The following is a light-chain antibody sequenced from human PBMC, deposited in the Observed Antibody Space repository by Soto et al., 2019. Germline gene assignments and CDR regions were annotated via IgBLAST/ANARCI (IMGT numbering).Light chain of an antibody. Sequence: QAVVTQPPSVSGAPGQRVTLSCTGNTSNLGAGYDVHWYQQLPGAAPKLVIFGNRNRPSGVTERFSGSKSGTSASLAITGLQAEDEADYYCQAYDYILTASVFGGGTKVTVL. CDR1: TSNLGAGYD. CDR2: GNR. V-gene: IGLV1-40*01. CDR3: QAYDYILTASV. J-gene: IGLJ3*02.